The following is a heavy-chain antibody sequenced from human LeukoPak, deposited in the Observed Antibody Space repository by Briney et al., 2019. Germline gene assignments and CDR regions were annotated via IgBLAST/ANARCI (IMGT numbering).Heavy chain of an antibody. V-gene: IGHV3-7*01. CDR2: IKQDGSEK. D-gene: IGHD6-13*01. CDR3: AREESRIYSSSWYCLD. Sequence: GGFLRLSCAASGFTFSSYWMSWVRQAPGKGLEWVANIKQDGSEKYYVDSVKGRFTISRDNAKNSLYLQMNSLRAEDTAVYYCAREESRIYSSSWYCLDWGQGTLVTVSS. J-gene: IGHJ4*02. CDR1: GFTFSSYW.